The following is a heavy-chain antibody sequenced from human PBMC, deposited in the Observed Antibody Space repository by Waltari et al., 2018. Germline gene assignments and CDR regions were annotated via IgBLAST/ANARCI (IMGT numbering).Heavy chain of an antibody. J-gene: IGHJ4*02. V-gene: IGHV4-39*01. CDR3: ARREATREDFDY. CDR1: GGSISSSRYY. CDR2: IYYSGTT. Sequence: QLQLHQSGPGLVKPSETLSLTCTVSGGSISSSRYYWRGIRHPPGKGLEWLGSIYYSGTTYYNPSLKSRVTISVDTSKNQFSLKLSSVTAADTAVYYCARREATREDFDYWGQGTLVTVSS. D-gene: IGHD5-12*01.